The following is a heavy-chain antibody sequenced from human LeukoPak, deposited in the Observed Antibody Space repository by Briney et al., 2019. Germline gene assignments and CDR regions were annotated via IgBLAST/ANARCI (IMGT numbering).Heavy chain of an antibody. CDR2: ITTSGSTI. CDR1: GFTFSSYA. CDR3: ARDQYYFDY. J-gene: IGHJ4*02. V-gene: IGHV3-48*04. Sequence: GGSLRLSCAASGFTFSSYAMSWVRQAPGKGLEWVSYITTSGSTIYYADSVRGRFTISRDNAKNSLYLQMNSLRAEDTAVYYCARDQYYFDYWGRGTLVTVSS.